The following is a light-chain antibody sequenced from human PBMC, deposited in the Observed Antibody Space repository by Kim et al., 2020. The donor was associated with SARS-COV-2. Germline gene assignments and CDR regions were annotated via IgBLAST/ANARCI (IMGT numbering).Light chain of an antibody. Sequence: SYELTQPPSVSVSPGQTASITCSGDQLGNKYTSWYQQIQGQSPVVVISQDTKRPSGIPERFSGSNSGNTATLTITGTQAMDEADYYCQAWDSSTLVFGGG. CDR2: QDT. CDR1: QLGNKY. J-gene: IGLJ2*01. CDR3: QAWDSSTLV. V-gene: IGLV3-1*01.